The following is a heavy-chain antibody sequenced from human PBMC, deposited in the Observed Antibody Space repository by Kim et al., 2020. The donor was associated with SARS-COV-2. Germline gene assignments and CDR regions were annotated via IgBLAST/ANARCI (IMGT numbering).Heavy chain of an antibody. Sequence: GGSLRLSCAASGFDFSNSVMSWVRQAPWRGLEWVSGISGSGSIIKDADFAKGRFTISRENSKGTLFLQMSRLRVEDTAVYYCAKDWDTAMSRYFQYWGQGTLVTVSS. CDR3: AKDWDTAMSRYFQY. D-gene: IGHD5-18*01. V-gene: IGHV3-23*01. CDR1: GFDFSNSV. J-gene: IGHJ1*01. CDR2: ISGSGSII.